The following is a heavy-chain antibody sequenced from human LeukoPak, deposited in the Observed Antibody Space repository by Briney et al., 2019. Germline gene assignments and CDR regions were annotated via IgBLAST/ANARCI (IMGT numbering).Heavy chain of an antibody. CDR1: GYSFTGFY. CDR3: ATLRDSSAHFYYYGGMDV. D-gene: IGHD6-19*01. J-gene: IGHJ6*02. V-gene: IGHV1-2*02. CDR2: IHPNSGGT. Sequence: ASVKVSCKASGYSFTGFYMHWMRQAPGQGLEWMGWIHPNSGGTKNAQKVQGRVTMTRDTSINTAYMELSSLTSDDTAVYYCATLRDSSAHFYYYGGMDVWGQGATVSVSS.